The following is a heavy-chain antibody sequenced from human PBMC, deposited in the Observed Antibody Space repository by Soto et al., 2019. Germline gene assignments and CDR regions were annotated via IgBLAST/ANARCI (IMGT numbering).Heavy chain of an antibody. CDR1: GFTFSSYA. V-gene: IGHV3-23*01. Sequence: EVQLLESGGGLVQPGGSLRLSCAASGFTFSSYAMNWVHQAPGKGLVWVSSIRGTSGRTYYADSVEGRFTISRDNSKNTLYLQIDSLRAENTAVYYCAKDEGSGWYYFDYWGQGTLVSVSS. J-gene: IGHJ4*02. CDR2: IRGTSGRT. CDR3: AKDEGSGWYYFDY. D-gene: IGHD6-19*01.